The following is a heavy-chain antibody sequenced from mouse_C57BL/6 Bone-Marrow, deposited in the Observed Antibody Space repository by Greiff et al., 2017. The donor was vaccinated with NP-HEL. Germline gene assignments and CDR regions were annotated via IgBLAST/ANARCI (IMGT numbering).Heavy chain of an antibody. CDR1: GYAFTNYL. CDR2: INPGSGGT. V-gene: IGHV1-54*01. CDR3: ANYDGRGFAY. Sequence: VQLQQSGAELVRPGTSVKVSCKASGYAFTNYLIEWVKQRPGQGLEWIGVINPGSGGTNYNEKFKGKATLTADKSSSTAYMQLSSLTSEDSAVYFCANYDGRGFAYWGQGTLVTVSA. D-gene: IGHD2-4*01. J-gene: IGHJ3*01.